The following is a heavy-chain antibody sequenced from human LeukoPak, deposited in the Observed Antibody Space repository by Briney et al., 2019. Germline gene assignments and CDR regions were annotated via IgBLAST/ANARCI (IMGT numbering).Heavy chain of an antibody. CDR2: ISYDGSNK. V-gene: IGHV3-30-3*01. D-gene: IGHD3-10*01. CDR1: GFTFSSYA. Sequence: QPGGSLRLSCAASGFTFSSYAMHWVRQAPGKGLEWVAVISYDGSNKYYADSVKGRFTISRDNSKNTLYLQMNSLRAEDTAVYYCAREQDGEVAHFDYWGQGTLVTVSS. J-gene: IGHJ4*02. CDR3: AREQDGEVAHFDY.